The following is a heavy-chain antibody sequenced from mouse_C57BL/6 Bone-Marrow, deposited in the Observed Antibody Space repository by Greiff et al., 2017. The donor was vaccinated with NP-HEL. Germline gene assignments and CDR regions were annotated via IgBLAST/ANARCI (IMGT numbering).Heavy chain of an antibody. D-gene: IGHD1-1*01. J-gene: IGHJ4*01. CDR1: GYTFTSYW. CDR2: IHPSDSDT. CDR3: AMGTTVVATDYAMDY. V-gene: IGHV1-74*01. Sequence: QVQLQQPGAELVKPGASVKVSCKASGYTFTSYWMHWVKQRPGQGLEWIGRIHPSDSDTNYNQKFKGKATLTVDKSSSTAYMQLSSLTSEDSAVYYCAMGTTVVATDYAMDYWGQGTSVTVSS.